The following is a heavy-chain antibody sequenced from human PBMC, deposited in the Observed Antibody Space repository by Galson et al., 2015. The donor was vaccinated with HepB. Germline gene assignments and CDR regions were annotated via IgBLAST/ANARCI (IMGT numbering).Heavy chain of an antibody. CDR2: IWYDGSNK. CDR1: GFTFSSYG. J-gene: IGHJ6*02. Sequence: SLRLSCAASGFTFSSYGMHWVRQAPGKGLEWVAVIWYDGSNKYYADSVKGRFTISRDNSKNTLYLQMNSLRAEDTAVYYCARDLSGPQLWFGELLTFRLGYGMDVWGQGTTVTVSS. CDR3: ARDLSGPQLWFGELLTFRLGYGMDV. D-gene: IGHD3-10*01. V-gene: IGHV3-33*01.